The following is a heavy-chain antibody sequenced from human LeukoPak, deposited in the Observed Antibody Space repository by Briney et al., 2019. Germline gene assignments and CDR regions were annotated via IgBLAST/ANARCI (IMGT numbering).Heavy chain of an antibody. D-gene: IGHD3-10*01. J-gene: IGHJ1*01. V-gene: IGHV3-20*03. Sequence: TGGSLRLSYAASGFTFDEYGMSWVRQAPGKGLEWVSGISLNGGASGYADSVRGRFTISRDNANNSISLQMNSLRVEDTALYYCVRSITMFQYWGQGTLVTVSS. CDR2: ISLNGGAS. CDR1: GFTFDEYG. CDR3: VRSITMFQY.